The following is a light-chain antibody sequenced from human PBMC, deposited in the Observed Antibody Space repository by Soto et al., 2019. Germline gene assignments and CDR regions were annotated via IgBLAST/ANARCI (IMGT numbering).Light chain of an antibody. J-gene: IGKJ1*01. Sequence: DIQMTQSPSTLSASVGDRVIITCRASQSIRRWLAWYQQKPGKAPNLLIYKASTLKSGVPSRFSGSGSGTEFTLTISSLQPDDFATYYCQQYDNDSWTFGQGTKVEIK. CDR1: QSIRRW. CDR2: KAS. V-gene: IGKV1-5*03. CDR3: QQYDNDSWT.